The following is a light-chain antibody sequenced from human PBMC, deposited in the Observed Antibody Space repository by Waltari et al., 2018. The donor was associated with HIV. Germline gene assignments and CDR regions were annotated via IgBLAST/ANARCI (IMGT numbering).Light chain of an antibody. CDR3: CSYGVSYTSV. V-gene: IGLV2-11*01. CDR1: SSDVGGYNY. J-gene: IGLJ2*01. CDR2: AVN. Sequence: QSALTQPRSVSGSPGQSVTISCTGTSSDVGGYNYVSWYQQHPGKAPKLRIYAVNKRPSCVPYRFSGSKSGNTASLTISGLQAEDEADYYCCSYGVSYTSVFCGGTQLTVL.